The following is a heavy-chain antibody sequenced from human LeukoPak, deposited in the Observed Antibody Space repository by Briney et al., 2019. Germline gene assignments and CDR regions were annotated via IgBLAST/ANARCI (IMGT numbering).Heavy chain of an antibody. J-gene: IGHJ4*02. D-gene: IGHD4-17*01. Sequence: PSQTLSLTCTVSGGSISSVAYYWSWIRQHPGKGLEWIGYIFYSGSTYYNPSLKSRVTISVDTSKNQFSLKLSSVTAADTAVYYCARGNYGDYAIDYWGQGTLVTVSS. V-gene: IGHV4-31*03. CDR3: ARGNYGDYAIDY. CDR2: IFYSGST. CDR1: GGSISSVAYY.